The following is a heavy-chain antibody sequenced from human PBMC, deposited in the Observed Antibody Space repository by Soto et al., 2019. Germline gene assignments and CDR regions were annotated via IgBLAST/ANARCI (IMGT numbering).Heavy chain of an antibody. Sequence: ASVKVSCKASGYTFTGYYMHWVRQAPGQGLEWMGWINPNSGGTNYAQKLQGRVTMTRDTSISTAYMELSRLRSDDTAVYYCARKAYYYDSSGYYYFDYWGQGTLVTVSS. CDR2: INPNSGGT. J-gene: IGHJ4*02. D-gene: IGHD3-22*01. V-gene: IGHV1-2*02. CDR3: ARKAYYYDSSGYYYFDY. CDR1: GYTFTGYY.